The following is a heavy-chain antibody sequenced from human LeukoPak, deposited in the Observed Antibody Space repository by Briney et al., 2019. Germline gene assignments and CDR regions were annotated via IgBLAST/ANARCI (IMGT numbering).Heavy chain of an antibody. D-gene: IGHD5-18*01. Sequence: SVKVSCKASGGSFGSYAISWVRQAPGQGHEWTGRIIPVFGTANYAQKFQERVTITADIVSNTAYLEVTSLTSDDTAVYFCAKQGAARQDYYMDVWGNGTTVTVSS. J-gene: IGHJ6*03. CDR1: GGSFGSYA. CDR3: AKQGAARQDYYMDV. V-gene: IGHV1-69*06. CDR2: IIPVFGTA.